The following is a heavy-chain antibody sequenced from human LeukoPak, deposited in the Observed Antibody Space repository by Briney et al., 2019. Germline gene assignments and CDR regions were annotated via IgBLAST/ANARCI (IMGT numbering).Heavy chain of an antibody. V-gene: IGHV4-38-2*02. D-gene: IGHD6-13*01. CDR2: VYHGGNT. CDR1: GYSISNGYY. CDR3: ARTTEAHSWRTRYYDYYMDV. J-gene: IGHJ6*03. Sequence: SETLSLTCTVSGYSISNGYYWGWIQPPPGKGLEFIGIVYHGGNTYYKASLKSRVTISLDTSKNQFSLRLSSVTAADTAVYYCARTTEAHSWRTRYYDYYMDVWGKGTTVTVSS.